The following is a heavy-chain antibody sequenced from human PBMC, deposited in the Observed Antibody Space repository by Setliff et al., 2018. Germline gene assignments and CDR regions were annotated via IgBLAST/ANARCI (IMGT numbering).Heavy chain of an antibody. CDR3: ARDWALIRYFDLTLDV. D-gene: IGHD3-9*01. Sequence: GASVKVSCKAYGYTFSGNYITWVRQAPGQGLEWMGGIIPMYGTANYAQKFQGRVTLTTDDSTSTAYMELSSLRSEDTAVYYCARDWALIRYFDLTLDVWGQGTTVTVSS. CDR2: IIPMYGTA. V-gene: IGHV1-69*05. J-gene: IGHJ6*02. CDR1: GYTFSGNY.